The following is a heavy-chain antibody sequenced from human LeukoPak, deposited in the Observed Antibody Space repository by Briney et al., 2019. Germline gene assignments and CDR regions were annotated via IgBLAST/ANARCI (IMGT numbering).Heavy chain of an antibody. CDR1: GYTFTSYG. CDR2: ISAYNGNT. J-gene: IGHJ4*02. V-gene: IGHV1-18*01. CDR3: ARAIPSRPDSPPGPVHFDY. D-gene: IGHD3-22*01. Sequence: ASVKVSCKASGYTFTSYGISWVRQAPGQGLEWMGWISAYNGNTNYAQKLQGRVTMTTDTSTSTAYMELRSLRSDDTAVYYCARAIPSRPDSPPGPVHFDYWGQGTLVTVSS.